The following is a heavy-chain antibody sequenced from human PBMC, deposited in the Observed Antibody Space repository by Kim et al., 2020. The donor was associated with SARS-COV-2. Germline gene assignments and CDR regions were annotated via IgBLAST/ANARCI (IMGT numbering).Heavy chain of an antibody. CDR2: VWLDGNYK. J-gene: IGHJ5*02. Sequence: GGSLRLSCAASGFTFSHYGIHWVRQAPGKGLEWVAVVWLDGNYKYYADSVKGRFTISSDNSENTVYLQMISLRVEDTAMDYCARDPERHFDHWGQGTLVTVSS. CDR3: ARDPERHFDH. V-gene: IGHV3-33*01. CDR1: GFTFSHYG.